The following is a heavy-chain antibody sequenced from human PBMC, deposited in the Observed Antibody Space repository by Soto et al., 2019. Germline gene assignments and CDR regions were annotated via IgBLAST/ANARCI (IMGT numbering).Heavy chain of an antibody. Sequence: QVQLVESGGGVVQPGRSLRLSCAGSGFTFSNYGLHWVRQAPGKGPEWVAAISYDGSNEYYADSVKGRFTISRDKSKYMLYLQMDSLRPEDTAVYYCAKDGAPRYCTRSSCHPAGAYWGQGTLVTVSS. J-gene: IGHJ4*02. CDR2: ISYDGSNE. CDR1: GFTFSNYG. CDR3: AKDGAPRYCTRSSCHPAGAY. V-gene: IGHV3-30*18. D-gene: IGHD2-15*01.